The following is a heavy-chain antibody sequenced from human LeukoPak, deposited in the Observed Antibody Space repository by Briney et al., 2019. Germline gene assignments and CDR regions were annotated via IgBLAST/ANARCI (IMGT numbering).Heavy chain of an antibody. CDR3: AKGRGIAVAVIDY. J-gene: IGHJ4*02. Sequence: GGSLRLSCAASGFTFSSYGMHWVRQAPGKGLEWVAFIRYDGSNKYYADSVKGRFTISRDSSKNTLYLQMNSLRAEDTAVYYCAKGRGIAVAVIDYWGQGTLVTVSS. V-gene: IGHV3-30*02. D-gene: IGHD6-19*01. CDR1: GFTFSSYG. CDR2: IRYDGSNK.